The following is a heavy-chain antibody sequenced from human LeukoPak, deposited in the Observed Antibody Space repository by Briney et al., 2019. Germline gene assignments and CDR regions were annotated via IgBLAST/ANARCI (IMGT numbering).Heavy chain of an antibody. J-gene: IGHJ2*01. CDR2: IKSKTDGGTA. CDR3: AKRETGYSYGKAYWYFDL. D-gene: IGHD5-18*01. V-gene: IGHV3-15*07. CDR1: GFIFTNAW. Sequence: GGSLRLSCAASGFIFTNAWMNWVSQAPGKGLEWVGRIKSKTDGGTADYAAPVKGRFTISRDDSKSTLYLQMNGLKTEDTAVYYCAKRETGYSYGKAYWYFDLWGRGTLVTVSS.